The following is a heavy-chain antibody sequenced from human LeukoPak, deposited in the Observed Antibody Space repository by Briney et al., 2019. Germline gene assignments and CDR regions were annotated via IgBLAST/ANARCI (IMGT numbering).Heavy chain of an antibody. CDR1: GFTFSSYA. D-gene: IGHD4-11*01. V-gene: IGHV3-23*01. CDR3: TKSRSGSSNWALQVFDN. J-gene: IGHJ4*02. Sequence: GGSLRLSCAASGFTFSSYAMTWVRQAPGKGREWVSSISGNGGSTYYADSVKGRFTISRDNSKSTLYLEMNSLRAEDTGVYYCTKSRSGSSNWALQVFDNWGQGALVTVSS. CDR2: ISGNGGST.